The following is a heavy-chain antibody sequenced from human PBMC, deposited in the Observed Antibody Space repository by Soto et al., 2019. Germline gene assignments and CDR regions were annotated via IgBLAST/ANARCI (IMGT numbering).Heavy chain of an antibody. V-gene: IGHV1-18*04. CDR2: ISAYNGNT. J-gene: IGHJ6*02. D-gene: IGHD2-2*01. CDR1: GYTFTSYG. Sequence: QVQLVQSGAEVKKPGASVKVSCKASGYTFTSYGISWVRQAPGQGLEWMGWISAYNGNTNYAQKLRGRVTMTTDTSTSTAHMELRSLRSDDTAVYYCAREAVVVPAAVPPRYYYYGMDVWGQGTTVTVSS. CDR3: AREAVVVPAAVPPRYYYYGMDV.